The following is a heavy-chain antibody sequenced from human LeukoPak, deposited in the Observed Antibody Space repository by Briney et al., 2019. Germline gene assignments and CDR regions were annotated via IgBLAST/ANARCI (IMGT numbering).Heavy chain of an antibody. Sequence: SVKVSCKASGGTFSSYAISWVRQAPGQGLEWMGGIIPIFGTAIYAQKFQGRVTITADESTSTAYMELSSLRSEDTAVYYCARPVAYYDFWSGYSGGYYYYGMDVWGQGTTVTVSS. J-gene: IGHJ6*02. D-gene: IGHD3-3*01. V-gene: IGHV1-69*13. CDR3: ARPVAYYDFWSGYSGGYYYYGMDV. CDR1: GGTFSSYA. CDR2: IIPIFGTA.